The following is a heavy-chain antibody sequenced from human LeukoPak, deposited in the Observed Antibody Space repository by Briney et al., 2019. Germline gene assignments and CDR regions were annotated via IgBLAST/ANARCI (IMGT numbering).Heavy chain of an antibody. CDR2: IYYSGST. D-gene: IGHD3-3*01. CDR1: GGSISSYY. V-gene: IGHV4-59*12. J-gene: IGHJ3*02. Sequence: SETLSLTCTVSGGSISSYYWSWIRQPPGKGLEWIGYIYYSGSTNYNPSLKSRVTISVDTSKNQFSLKLSSVTAADTAVYYCARDPYYDFWSGYSVGAFDIWGQGTMVTVSS. CDR3: ARDPYYDFWSGYSVGAFDI.